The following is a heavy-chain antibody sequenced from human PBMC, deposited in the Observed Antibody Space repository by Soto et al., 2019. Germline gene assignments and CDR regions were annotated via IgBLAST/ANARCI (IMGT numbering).Heavy chain of an antibody. CDR2: ISYDGSSK. CDR3: AKGLYSIVVVVADY. Sequence: VAGISYDGSSKDHADSVKGRFTISRDNSKNTVYLQMNSLRDEDTAVYYCAKGLYSIVVVVADYWGQGTLVTVSS. J-gene: IGHJ4*02. V-gene: IGHV3-30*18. D-gene: IGHD2-15*01.